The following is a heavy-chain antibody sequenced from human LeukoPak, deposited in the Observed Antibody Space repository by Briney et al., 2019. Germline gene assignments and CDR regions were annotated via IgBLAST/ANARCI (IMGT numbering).Heavy chain of an antibody. Sequence: PSETLSLTCTVSGGSISSGSYYWSWIRQPAGKGLEWIGRIYTSGSTNYNPSLKSRVTMSVDTSKNQFSLKLSSVTAADTAVYYCARDKGYCSGGSCYSSDDAFDIWGQGTMVTVSS. CDR2: IYTSGST. CDR3: ARDKGYCSGGSCYSSDDAFDI. D-gene: IGHD2-15*01. J-gene: IGHJ3*02. V-gene: IGHV4-61*02. CDR1: GGSISSGSYY.